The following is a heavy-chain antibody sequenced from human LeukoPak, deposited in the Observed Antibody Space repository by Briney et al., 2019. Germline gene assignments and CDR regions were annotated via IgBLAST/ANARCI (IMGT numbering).Heavy chain of an antibody. J-gene: IGHJ4*02. CDR2: INGGGDTT. V-gene: IGHV3-23*01. D-gene: IGHD3-16*01. CDR1: GFTFRDFG. CDR3: VKGPYYEGPALDS. Sequence: GGSLRLSCAASGFTFRDFGMNWVRQTPRKGLEWISHINGGGDTTHYADFVKGRFTISRDNSQNTLYVQMNSLRTEDTAIYYCVKGPYYEGPALDSWGQGTLVTVSS.